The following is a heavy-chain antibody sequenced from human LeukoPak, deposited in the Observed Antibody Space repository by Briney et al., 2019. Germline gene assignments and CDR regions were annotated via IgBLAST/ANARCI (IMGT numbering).Heavy chain of an antibody. CDR2: SYDTGRT. D-gene: IGHD3/OR15-3a*01. CDR1: GHSFDSNYY. Sequence: SETLSLTCAVSGHSFDSNYYWNWIRQSPGKGLEWIGSSYDTGRTYYNQSLQSRVSLSVDKSKNQLSLRVTSVTAADTAVYFCATCLDYVADGFDFWGPGSQVTVSS. CDR3: ATCLDYVADGFDF. V-gene: IGHV4-38-2*01. J-gene: IGHJ4*02.